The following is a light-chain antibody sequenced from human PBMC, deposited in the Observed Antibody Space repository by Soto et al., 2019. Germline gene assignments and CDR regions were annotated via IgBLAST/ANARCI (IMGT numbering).Light chain of an antibody. V-gene: IGLV2-8*01. CDR1: SSDVGAYNY. J-gene: IGLJ2*01. Sequence: QSALTQPPSASGSPGQSVAISCTGTSSDVGAYNYVSWYQQHPGKAPKLILYEVSRRPSGVPDRFSGSKSGNTASLTVSGLQDEDEADYYCSSYAGSNIDVVFGGGTKLTVL. CDR2: EVS. CDR3: SSYAGSNIDVV.